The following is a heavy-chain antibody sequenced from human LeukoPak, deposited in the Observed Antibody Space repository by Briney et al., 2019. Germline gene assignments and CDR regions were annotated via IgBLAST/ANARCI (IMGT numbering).Heavy chain of an antibody. CDR1: GGSISSSSYY. V-gene: IGHV4-30-4*01. CDR2: IYYSGST. J-gene: IGHJ4*02. Sequence: SETLSLTCTVSGGSISSSSYYWSWIRQPPGKGLEWIGYIYYSGSTYYNPSLKSRVTISVDTSKNQFSLKLSSVTAADTAVYYCARVTTVTSDFDYWGQGTLVTVSS. D-gene: IGHD4-17*01. CDR3: ARVTTVTSDFDY.